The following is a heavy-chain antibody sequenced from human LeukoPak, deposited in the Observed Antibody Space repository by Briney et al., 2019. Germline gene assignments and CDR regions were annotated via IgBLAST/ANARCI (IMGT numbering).Heavy chain of an antibody. V-gene: IGHV3-30*18. Sequence: GGSLRLSCAASGFTFSSYGMHWVRQAPGKGLEWVAVISYDGSTKYYGDSVKGRFTISRDNSKNTLYLQMNGLRAEDTAVYYCAKGYHITTQNYCFDFWGQGTLVTVSS. J-gene: IGHJ4*02. CDR3: AKGYHITTQNYCFDF. D-gene: IGHD3-9*01. CDR1: GFTFSSYG. CDR2: ISYDGSTK.